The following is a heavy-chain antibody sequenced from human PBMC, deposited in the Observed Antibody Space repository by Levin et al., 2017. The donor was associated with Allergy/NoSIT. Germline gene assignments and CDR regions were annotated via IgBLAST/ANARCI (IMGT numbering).Heavy chain of an antibody. CDR2: ITHSGTT. CDR1: GGSFSGYY. J-gene: IGHJ6*03. Sequence: GSLRLSCAVYGGSFSGYYWTWLRHLPGKGLEWIGEITHSGTTNYNPSLQSRVTISVDTSKKQFSLNLNSVTAADTAVYYCARYSGSGKNYMDVWDKGTTVTVSS. D-gene: IGHD3-10*01. CDR3: ARYSGSGKNYMDV. V-gene: IGHV4-34*01.